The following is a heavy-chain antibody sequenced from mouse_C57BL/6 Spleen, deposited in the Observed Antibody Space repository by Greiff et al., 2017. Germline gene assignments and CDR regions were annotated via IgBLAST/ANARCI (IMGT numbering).Heavy chain of an antibody. Sequence: QVQLQQSGAELVKPGASVKVSCKASGYTFTSYWMHWVKQRPGQGLEWIGRFHPSDSDTNYNQKFKGKATLTVDKSSSTAYMQLSSLTSEDSAVYDCATGWLLAWFAYWGQGTLVTVSA. CDR3: ATGWLLAWFAY. J-gene: IGHJ3*01. V-gene: IGHV1-74*01. CDR2: FHPSDSDT. D-gene: IGHD2-3*01. CDR1: GYTFTSYW.